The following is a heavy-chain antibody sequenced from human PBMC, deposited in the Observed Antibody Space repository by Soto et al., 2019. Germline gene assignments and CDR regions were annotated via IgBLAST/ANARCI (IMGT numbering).Heavy chain of an antibody. CDR3: ARAPVGATHFDY. J-gene: IGHJ4*02. Sequence: PGGSLRLSCAGSGFTFSDYAMSWVRQAPGKGLEWVSGISGSGGSINYADSVKGRFTISRDNAKNTLYLQMNSLRAEVTAVYYCARAPVGATHFDYWGQGTLVTVSS. CDR1: GFTFSDYA. CDR2: ISGSGGSI. D-gene: IGHD1-26*01. V-gene: IGHV3-23*01.